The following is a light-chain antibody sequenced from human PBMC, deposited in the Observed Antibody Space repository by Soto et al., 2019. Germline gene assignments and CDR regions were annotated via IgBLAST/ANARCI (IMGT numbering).Light chain of an antibody. CDR1: QTVSGTH. V-gene: IGKV3-20*01. CDR2: GSS. Sequence: EVVLTQSPDTLSLSPGERATLSCRASQTVSGTHLAWYQQKSGQTPRLLIYGSSSRASATPRSFSGSGSGTDFTITITGLEPEDFAVYYCQQYARSPWTFGQGTTLEIK. J-gene: IGKJ1*01. CDR3: QQYARSPWT.